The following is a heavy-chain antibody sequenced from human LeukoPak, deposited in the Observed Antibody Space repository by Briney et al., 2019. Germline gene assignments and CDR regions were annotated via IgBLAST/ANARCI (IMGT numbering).Heavy chain of an antibody. V-gene: IGHV3-30*18. CDR1: GFIFSSYA. D-gene: IGHD6-19*01. Sequence: PGGSLRLSCAASGFIFSSYAMYWVRQAPGKGLEWVAVISYDGSNKYYGDSVKGRFTISRDKSKSTLYLQTNTLRVEGAAVYYCAKDRVEGKQWLAQFDSWGQGTLVTVSS. CDR3: AKDRVEGKQWLAQFDS. CDR2: ISYDGSNK. J-gene: IGHJ4*02.